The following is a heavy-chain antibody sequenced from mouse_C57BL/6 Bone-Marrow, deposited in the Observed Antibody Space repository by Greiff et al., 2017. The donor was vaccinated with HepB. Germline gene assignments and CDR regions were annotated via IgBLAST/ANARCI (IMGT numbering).Heavy chain of an antibody. Sequence: EVKLMESGGGLVQPKGSLKLSCAASGFSFNTYAMNWVRQAPGKGLEWVARIRSKSNNYATYYADSVKDRFTISRDDSESMLYLQMNNLKTEDTAMYYCGSLYYGSSYRYFGDVWGTGTTVTVSS. CDR2: IRSKSNNYAT. D-gene: IGHD1-1*01. CDR1: GFSFNTYA. V-gene: IGHV10-1*01. CDR3: GSLYYGSSYRYFGDV. J-gene: IGHJ1*03.